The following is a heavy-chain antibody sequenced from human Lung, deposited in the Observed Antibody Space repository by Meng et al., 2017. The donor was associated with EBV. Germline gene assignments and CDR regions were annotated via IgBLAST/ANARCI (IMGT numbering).Heavy chain of an antibody. V-gene: IGHV6-1*01. CDR1: GDSVSSSSAA. CDR3: ASSRPLAGNWNYHY. J-gene: IGHJ4*02. Sequence: VQLTQAGPGLVKPPQTLSLTCVISGDSVSSSSAAWTWIRQSPSRGLEWLGRTYYRSKWYNDYAVSVKSRITINPDTSKNQFSLQLNSVTPEDTAVYYCASSRPLAGNWNYHYWGQGTLVTVSS. D-gene: IGHD1-7*01. CDR2: TYYRSKWYN.